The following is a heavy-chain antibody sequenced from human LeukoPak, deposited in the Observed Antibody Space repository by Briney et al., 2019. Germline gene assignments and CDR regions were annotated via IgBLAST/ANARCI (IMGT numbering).Heavy chain of an antibody. Sequence: PRGSLRLSCAASGFTFNSYAMSWVRQSPGQELEWFSAISGSGNRIYYADSVKGRFTISRDNSKNTLYLQMNSLRVEDTAVYYCAKGGDIVVVPAATLDYWGQGTLVTVSS. D-gene: IGHD2-2*01. CDR3: AKGGDIVVVPAATLDY. CDR2: ISGSGNRI. CDR1: GFTFNSYA. V-gene: IGHV3-23*01. J-gene: IGHJ4*02.